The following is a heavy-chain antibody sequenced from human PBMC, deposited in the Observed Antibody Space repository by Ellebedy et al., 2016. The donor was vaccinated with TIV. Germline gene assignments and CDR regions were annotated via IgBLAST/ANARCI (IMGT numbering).Heavy chain of an antibody. CDR1: GGSISSYY. V-gene: IGHV4-59*12. J-gene: IGHJ5*02. D-gene: IGHD6-19*01. Sequence: SETLSLXCTVSGGSISSYYWSWIRQPPGKGLEWIGYIYYSGSTYYNPSLKSRVTISVDTSKNQFSLKLSSVTAADTAVYYCARVGYSSGWYTERWFDPWGQGTLVTVSS. CDR2: IYYSGST. CDR3: ARVGYSSGWYTERWFDP.